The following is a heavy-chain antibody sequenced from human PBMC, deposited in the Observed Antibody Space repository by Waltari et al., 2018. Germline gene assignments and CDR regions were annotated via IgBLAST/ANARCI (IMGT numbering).Heavy chain of an antibody. CDR3: ARGSGVDS. CDR1: GFSFSTYV. V-gene: IGHV3-23*01. Sequence: EVQLLESGGGLVQPGGSLRLSCAASGFSFSTYVMNWVRQAPGKRLEWVSSISDAGGIINYADSVKGRFTISRDNSKNTLYLQMNSLRADDTAVYYCARGSGVDSWGQGTLVTVSS. D-gene: IGHD7-27*01. J-gene: IGHJ4*02. CDR2: ISDAGGII.